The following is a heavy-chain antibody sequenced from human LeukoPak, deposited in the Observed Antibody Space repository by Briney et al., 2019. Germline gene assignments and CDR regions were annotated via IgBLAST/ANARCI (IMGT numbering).Heavy chain of an antibody. D-gene: IGHD3-3*01. Sequence: PSETLSLTCAVYGGSFSGYYWSWIRQPPGKGLEWIGEINHSGSTNYNPSLKSRVTISVDTSKNQFSLKLSSVTAADTAVYYCARVPNLYYDFWSGYRIFDYWGQGTLVTVSS. CDR1: GGSFSGYY. CDR3: ARVPNLYYDFWSGYRIFDY. J-gene: IGHJ4*02. V-gene: IGHV4-34*01. CDR2: INHSGST.